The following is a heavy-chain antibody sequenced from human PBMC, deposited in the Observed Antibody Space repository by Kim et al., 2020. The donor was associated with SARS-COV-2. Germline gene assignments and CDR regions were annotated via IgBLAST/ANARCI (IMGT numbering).Heavy chain of an antibody. D-gene: IGHD1-1*01. CDR1: GYTFTSYY. CDR2: INPSGGST. Sequence: ASVKVSCKASGYTFTSYYMHWVRQAPGQGLEWMGIINPSGGSTSYAQKFQGRVTMTRDTSTSTVYMELSSLRSEDTAVYYCARVSNPRAYKYYFDYWGQGTLVTVSS. CDR3: ARVSNPRAYKYYFDY. J-gene: IGHJ4*02. V-gene: IGHV1-46*01.